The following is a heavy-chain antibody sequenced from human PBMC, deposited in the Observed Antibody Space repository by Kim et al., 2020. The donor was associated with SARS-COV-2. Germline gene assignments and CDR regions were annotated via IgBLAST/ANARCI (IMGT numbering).Heavy chain of an antibody. V-gene: IGHV4-39*07. Sequence: SETLSLTCTVSGGSISSSSYYWGWIRQPPGKGLEWIGSIYYSGSTYYNPSLKSRVTISVDTSKNQFSLKLSSVTAADTAVYYCARERGGGYYDSSGPRYYGMDVWGQGTTVTVSS. J-gene: IGHJ6*02. CDR2: IYYSGST. CDR3: ARERGGGYYDSSGPRYYGMDV. CDR1: GGSISSSSYY. D-gene: IGHD3-22*01.